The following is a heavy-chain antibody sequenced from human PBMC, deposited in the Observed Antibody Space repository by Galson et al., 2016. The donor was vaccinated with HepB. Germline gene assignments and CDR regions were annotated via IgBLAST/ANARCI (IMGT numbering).Heavy chain of an antibody. J-gene: IGHJ5*02. CDR1: GYTFSGFG. Sequence: SVKVSCKASGYTFSGFGITWVRQAPGQGLEWMGWISTKNGHTNYAQNLQGRVTMTTDTVTSTVYMELRSLKSDDTAVYYCAREGGDSWSGYLNWFDPWGQGTLVTVSS. D-gene: IGHD3-3*01. CDR2: ISTKNGHT. CDR3: AREGGDSWSGYLNWFDP. V-gene: IGHV1-18*01.